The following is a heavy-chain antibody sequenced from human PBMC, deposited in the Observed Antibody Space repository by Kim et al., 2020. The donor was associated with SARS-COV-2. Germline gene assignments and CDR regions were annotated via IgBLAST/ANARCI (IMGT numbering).Heavy chain of an antibody. D-gene: IGHD3-10*01. Sequence: GGSLRLSCTTSGIIFSDWYMSWARQAPGKGLEWVGRILRKIDGETTDYAAPVKGRFTISRDDSKNTVYLQMDSLKSDDTAVYYCGTGSAFDFWGRGTMVTVSS. V-gene: IGHV3-15*01. CDR1: GIIFSDWY. CDR3: GTGSAFDF. CDR2: ILRKIDGETT. J-gene: IGHJ3*01.